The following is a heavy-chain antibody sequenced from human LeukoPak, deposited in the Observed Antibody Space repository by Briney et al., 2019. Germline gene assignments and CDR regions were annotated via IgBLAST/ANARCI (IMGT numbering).Heavy chain of an antibody. D-gene: IGHD3-22*01. J-gene: IGHJ4*02. Sequence: SVKVSCKASGGTFSSYAISWVRQAPGQGLEWMGGIIPIFGTTNYAQKFQGRVTITADESTSTAYMELSSLRSEDTAVYYCARDPYYYDSSGYWDWGQGTLVTVSS. CDR1: GGTFSSYA. V-gene: IGHV1-69*13. CDR2: IIPIFGTT. CDR3: ARDPYYYDSSGYWD.